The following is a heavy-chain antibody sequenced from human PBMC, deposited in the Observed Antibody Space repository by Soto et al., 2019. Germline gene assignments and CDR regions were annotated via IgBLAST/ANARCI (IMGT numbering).Heavy chain of an antibody. Sequence: QVQLVQSGAEVKKPGSSVKVSCKASGGTFSSYTISWVRQAPGQGLEWMGRIIPILGIANYAQKFQGRVTITADXSAXXAXIELSSLRSEDTAVYYCARPPEYCSSASCYYTYFDSWGQGTLVTVSS. J-gene: IGHJ4*02. D-gene: IGHD2-2*01. CDR1: GGTFSSYT. CDR2: IIPILGIA. CDR3: ARPPEYCSSASCYYTYFDS. V-gene: IGHV1-69*02.